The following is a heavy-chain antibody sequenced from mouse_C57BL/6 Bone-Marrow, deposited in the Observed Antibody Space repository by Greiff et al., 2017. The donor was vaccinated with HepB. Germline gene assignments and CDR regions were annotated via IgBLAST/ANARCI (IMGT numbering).Heavy chain of an antibody. V-gene: IGHV1-54*01. J-gene: IGHJ2*01. D-gene: IGHD1-1*01. CDR1: GYAFTNYL. Sequence: VKLMESGAELVRPGTSVKVSCKASGYAFTNYLIEWVKQRPGQGLEWIGVINPGSGGTNYNEKFKGKATLTADKSSSTAYMQLSSLTSEDSAVYFCARDTTVVVPYYFDYWGQGTTLTVSS. CDR2: INPGSGGT. CDR3: ARDTTVVVPYYFDY.